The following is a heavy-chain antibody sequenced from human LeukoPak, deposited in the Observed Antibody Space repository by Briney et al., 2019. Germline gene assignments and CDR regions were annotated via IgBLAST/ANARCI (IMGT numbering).Heavy chain of an antibody. J-gene: IGHJ4*02. CDR3: ARGDAFSGDH. CDR1: GFTFRNFW. CDR2: IHPEGNEK. V-gene: IGHV3-7*04. Sequence: GGSLRLSCAASGFTFRNFWMSWVRQAPGRGLEWVASIHPEGNEKYHVESVKGRFTTSRDNAKSSLFLQMNGLRVEDTAVYYCARGDAFSGDHWGQGTLVTVSS.